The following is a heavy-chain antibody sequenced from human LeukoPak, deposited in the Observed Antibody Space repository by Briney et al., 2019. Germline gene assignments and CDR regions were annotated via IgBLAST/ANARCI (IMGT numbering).Heavy chain of an antibody. CDR3: ARKDYGGNPKGVSDAFDI. CDR1: GFTFSSYA. CDR2: ISYDGSNK. D-gene: IGHD4-23*01. V-gene: IGHV3-30*01. J-gene: IGHJ3*02. Sequence: PGRSLRLSCAASGFTFSSYAMHWVRQAPGKGLEWVAVISYDGSNKYYADSVKGRFTISRDNSKNTLYLQMNSLRAEDTAAYYCARKDYGGNPKGVSDAFDIWGQGTMVTVSS.